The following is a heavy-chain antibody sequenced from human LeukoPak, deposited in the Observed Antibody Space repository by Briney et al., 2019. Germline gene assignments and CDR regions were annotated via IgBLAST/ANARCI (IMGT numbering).Heavy chain of an antibody. V-gene: IGHV4-61*10. D-gene: IGHD1-26*01. CDR3: ATGYYEPFAT. Sequence: SETLSLTCTVSGGSVGSDNSYWNWIRQPAGKGLEWIGRIYADGSSTYNPSLKSRVTISLDTSKKQFSLRLRSVTAADSAIYYCATGYYEPFATWGPGILVTVSS. CDR2: IYADGSS. CDR1: GGSVGSDNSY. J-gene: IGHJ5*02.